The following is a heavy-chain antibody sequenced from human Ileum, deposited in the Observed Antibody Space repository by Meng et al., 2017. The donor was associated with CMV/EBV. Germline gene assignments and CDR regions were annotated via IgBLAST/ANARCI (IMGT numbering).Heavy chain of an antibody. CDR3: ARDLGDIVYDYYGMDV. CDR1: GLTFNTYT. V-gene: IGHV3-21*01. CDR2: ITTSSSYI. J-gene: IGHJ6*02. Sequence: GESLKISCAASGLTFNTYTMNWVRQAPGKGLEWVSSITTSSSYIFYADSVKGRFTTSRHNAKNSLYLQMNSLRADDTAVYYCARDLGDIVYDYYGMDVWGQGTTVTVSS. D-gene: IGHD2-15*01.